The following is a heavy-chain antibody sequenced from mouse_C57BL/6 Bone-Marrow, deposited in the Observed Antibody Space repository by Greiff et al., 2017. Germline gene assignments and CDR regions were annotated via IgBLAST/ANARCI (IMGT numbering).Heavy chain of an antibody. J-gene: IGHJ3*01. V-gene: IGHV1-72*01. D-gene: IGHD1-1*01. CDR3: ARSAITTVVEGWFAY. CDR2: IDPNSGGT. CDR1: GYTFTSYW. Sequence: QVQLQQPGAELVKPGASVKLSCKASGYTFTSYWMHWVKQRPGRGLEWIGRIDPNSGGTKYNEKFKSKATLTADKPSSTAYMQLSSLTSEVSAVYYCARSAITTVVEGWFAYWGQGTLVTVSA.